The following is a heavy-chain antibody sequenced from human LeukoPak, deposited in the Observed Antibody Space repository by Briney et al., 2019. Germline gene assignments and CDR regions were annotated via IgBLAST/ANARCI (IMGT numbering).Heavy chain of an antibody. D-gene: IGHD6-19*01. CDR3: ANGRYSSGWTEPDV. Sequence: PGGSLRLSCAASGFTFNSYAMSWVRQAPWERLQWVSGISDSGGNTYYADSVRGRFTISRDNSKNTLYLQMNSLRAEDTAVYYCANGRYSSGWTEPDVWGQGTTVTVSS. V-gene: IGHV3-23*01. CDR2: ISDSGGNT. CDR1: GFTFNSYA. J-gene: IGHJ6*02.